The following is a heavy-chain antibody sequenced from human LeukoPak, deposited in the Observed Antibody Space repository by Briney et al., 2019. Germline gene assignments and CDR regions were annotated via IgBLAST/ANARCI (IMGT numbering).Heavy chain of an antibody. CDR3: AKDLGLRFEGIKKAFDI. J-gene: IGHJ3*02. V-gene: IGHV3-9*01. CDR1: EFTFDDYA. Sequence: GGSLRLSCAASEFTFDDYAMHWVRQAPGKGLEWVSGISWNSGSVVYADSVKGRFTISRDNAKNSLYLQMNSLRAEDTALYYCAKDLGLRFEGIKKAFDIWGQGTVVTVSS. CDR2: ISWNSGSV. D-gene: IGHD3-10*01.